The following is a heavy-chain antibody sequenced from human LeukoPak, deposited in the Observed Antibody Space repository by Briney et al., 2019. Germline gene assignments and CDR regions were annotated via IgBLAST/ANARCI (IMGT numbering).Heavy chain of an antibody. CDR1: GMSFTGYY. Sequence: SETLSLTCAVHGMSFTGYYWSWIRQHPGKGLEWIGYIYYSGSTYYNPSLKSRVTISVDTSKNQFSLKLSSVTAADTAVYYCARDQRGCSGGSCPWYYYGMDVWDQGTTVTVSS. CDR3: ARDQRGCSGGSCPWYYYGMDV. CDR2: IYYSGST. V-gene: IGHV4-31*11. D-gene: IGHD2-15*01. J-gene: IGHJ6*02.